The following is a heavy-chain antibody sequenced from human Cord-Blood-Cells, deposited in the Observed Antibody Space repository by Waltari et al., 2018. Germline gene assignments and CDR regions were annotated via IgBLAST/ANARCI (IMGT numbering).Heavy chain of an antibody. CDR1: GYTFTGYY. Sequence: QVQLVQSGAEVKKPGASVKVSCKASGYTFTGYYMHWVRLAPGQGLEWMGWINPNSGGTNYAQKFQGRVTMTRDTSISTAYMELSRLRSDDTAVYYCARDHCSSTSCYYYYYMDVWGKGTTVTVSS. V-gene: IGHV1-2*02. CDR2: INPNSGGT. D-gene: IGHD2-2*01. J-gene: IGHJ6*03. CDR3: ARDHCSSTSCYYYYYMDV.